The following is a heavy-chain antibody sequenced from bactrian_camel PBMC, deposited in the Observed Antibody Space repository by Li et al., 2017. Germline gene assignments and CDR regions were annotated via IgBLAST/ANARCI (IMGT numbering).Heavy chain of an antibody. V-gene: IGHV3S63*01. CDR1: GYTQADYC. CDR2: INTDGSRT. D-gene: IGHD3*01. J-gene: IGHJ4*01. CDR3: ATLSCRRGLQSMTPLHNQ. Sequence: HVQLVESGGDSVQAGGSLRLSCAASGYTQADYCMGWFRQAPGKEREGVATINTDGSRTYYADSVKGRFTISRDNAKNTLWLQMNSLKTDDTAMYFCATLSCRRGLQSMTPLHNQWGQGTQVTVS.